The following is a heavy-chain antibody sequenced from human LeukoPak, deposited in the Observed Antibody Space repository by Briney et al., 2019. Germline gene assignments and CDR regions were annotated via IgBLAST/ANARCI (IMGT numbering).Heavy chain of an antibody. CDR3: ARDYGGSSPFDY. CDR2: IRYDGSKK. V-gene: IGHV3-30*02. CDR1: GFTFSSYA. Sequence: GGSLRLSCAASGFTFSSYAMHWVRQAPGKGLEWVAFIRYDGSKKYYADSVKGRFTISRDNSKNTLYLQMNSLRAEDTAVYYCARDYGGSSPFDYWGQGTLVTVSS. J-gene: IGHJ4*02. D-gene: IGHD4-23*01.